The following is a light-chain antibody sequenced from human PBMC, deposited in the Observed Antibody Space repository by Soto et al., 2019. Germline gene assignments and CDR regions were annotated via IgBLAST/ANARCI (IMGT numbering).Light chain of an antibody. V-gene: IGKV3-20*01. J-gene: IGKJ4*01. CDR2: NTS. CDR3: QQYGSSLLT. CDR1: QSVSGSF. Sequence: EIVLTQSPGTLSLSPGERATLSCRASQSVSGSFLAWYQQKPGQAPRLLIYNTSSRATGIPDRFSGSGSGTDFTLTISRLELEEFAVYYCQQYGSSLLTFGGGTKVEIK.